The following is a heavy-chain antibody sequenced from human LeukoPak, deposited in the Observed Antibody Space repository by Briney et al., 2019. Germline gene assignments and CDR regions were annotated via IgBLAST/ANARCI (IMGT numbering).Heavy chain of an antibody. CDR3: ARGFFGFAP. J-gene: IGHJ5*02. V-gene: IGHV4-34*01. CDR1: GGSFSGYY. D-gene: IGHD3-3*01. CDR2: INHSGST. Sequence: KPSETLSLTCAVYGGSFSGYYWSWIRQPPGKGLEWIGEINHSGSTNYNPSLKSRVTISVDTSKNQFSLKLSSVTAADTAVYYCARGFFGFAPWRQGTLVTVSS.